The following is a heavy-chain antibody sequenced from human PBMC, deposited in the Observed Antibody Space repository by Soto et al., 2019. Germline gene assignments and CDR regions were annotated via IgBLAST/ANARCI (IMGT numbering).Heavy chain of an antibody. CDR3: ARGQGPYYYDSSGPPTGAFDI. V-gene: IGHV4-31*03. CDR2: IYYSGST. J-gene: IGHJ3*02. CDR1: GGSISSGGYY. Sequence: SETLSITCTVSGGSISSGGYYWSWIRQHPGKGLEWIGYIYYSGSTYYNPSLKSRVTISVDTSKNQFSLKLSSVTAADTAVYYCARGQGPYYYDSSGPPTGAFDIWGQGTMVTVSS. D-gene: IGHD3-22*01.